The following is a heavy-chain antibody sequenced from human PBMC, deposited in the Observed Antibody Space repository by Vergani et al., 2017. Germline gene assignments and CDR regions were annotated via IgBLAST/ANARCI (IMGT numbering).Heavy chain of an antibody. Sequence: QVQLVESGGGVVQPGRSLRLSCAASGFIFSSYGIHWVRQAPGKGLEWVAVISYDGSHKYYADSVKGRFTISRDNPKNTLYLQMNSLRAEDTAVYYCAKSASYYDSSGYYYFDYWGQGTLVTVSS. CDR2: ISYDGSHK. CDR1: GFIFSSYG. V-gene: IGHV3-30*18. CDR3: AKSASYYDSSGYYYFDY. J-gene: IGHJ4*02. D-gene: IGHD3-22*01.